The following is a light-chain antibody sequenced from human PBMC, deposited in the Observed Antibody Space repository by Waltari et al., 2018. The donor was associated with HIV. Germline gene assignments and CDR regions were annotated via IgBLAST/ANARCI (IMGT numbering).Light chain of an antibody. Sequence: QSGLSQPPSTSRPPGQRVVISCSGSSSNVGKNYVSWFQQLPGPAPRLLIYRNARRPSGVPDRFTAAKSGTSASLVISGLRSDDEAEYFCASWDDALSSWLFGGGTKLTVL. CDR2: RNA. J-gene: IGLJ6*01. CDR3: ASWDDALSSWL. V-gene: IGLV1-47*01. CDR1: SSNVGKNY.